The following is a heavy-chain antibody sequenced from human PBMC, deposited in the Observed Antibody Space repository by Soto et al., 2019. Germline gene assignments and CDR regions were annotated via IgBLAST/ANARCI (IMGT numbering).Heavy chain of an antibody. D-gene: IGHD6-19*01. CDR3: AMLGGWSGGSNDMDV. CDR2: IRRKANSYTT. Sequence: VQLVESGGGLVQPGGSLRLSCAASGLIFSDYHLDWVRQAPGKGLEWVGRIRRKANSYTTEYAASVKGRFTISRDDSQNSLYLQMTSLKTEYTAVYYCAMLGGWSGGSNDMDVWGQGTTVTVSS. J-gene: IGHJ6*02. V-gene: IGHV3-72*01. CDR1: GLIFSDYH.